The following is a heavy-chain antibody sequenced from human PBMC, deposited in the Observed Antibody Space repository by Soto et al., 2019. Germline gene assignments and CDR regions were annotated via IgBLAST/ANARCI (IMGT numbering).Heavy chain of an antibody. CDR3: ARPSNSGIAAAGELDY. J-gene: IGHJ4*02. Sequence: GESLKISCKGSGYSFTSYWIGWVRQMPGKGLEWMGIIYPGDSDTRYSPSFQGQVTISADKSISTAYLQWSSLKASNTAMYYCARPSNSGIAAAGELDYWGQGTLVTVS. CDR1: GYSFTSYW. D-gene: IGHD6-13*01. V-gene: IGHV5-51*01. CDR2: IYPGDSDT.